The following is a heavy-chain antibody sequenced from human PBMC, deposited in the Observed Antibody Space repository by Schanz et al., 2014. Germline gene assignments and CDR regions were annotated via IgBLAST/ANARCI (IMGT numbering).Heavy chain of an antibody. CDR1: GFTFDDHA. D-gene: IGHD2-21*02. CDR3: AKGQTHPLYGGNSCVDY. Sequence: VQLVESGGGLVKPGGSLRLSCAASGFTFDDHAMHWVRQVPGKGLEWVSGISWNSGNIAYAESVKGRFTISRDNAKNDLYLQMNSLRPEDTALYYCAKGQTHPLYGGNSCVDYWGQGTLVTVSS. CDR2: ISWNSGNI. V-gene: IGHV3-9*01. J-gene: IGHJ4*02.